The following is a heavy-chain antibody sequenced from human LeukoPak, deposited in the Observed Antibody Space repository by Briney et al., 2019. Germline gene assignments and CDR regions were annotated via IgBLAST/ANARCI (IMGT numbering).Heavy chain of an antibody. D-gene: IGHD5-18*01. V-gene: IGHV3-48*03. CDR1: GFTFSSYE. J-gene: IGHJ4*02. CDR3: ASTPWIQLWPRLDY. Sequence: GGSLRLSCAASGFTFSSYEMNWVRQAPGKGLEWVSYISSSGSTIYYADSVKGRFTISRDNAKNSLYLQMNSLRAEDTAVYYCASTPWIQLWPRLDYWGQGTLVTVSS. CDR2: ISSSGSTI.